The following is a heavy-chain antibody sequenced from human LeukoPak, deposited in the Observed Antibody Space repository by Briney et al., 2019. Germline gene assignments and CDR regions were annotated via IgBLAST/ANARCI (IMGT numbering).Heavy chain of an antibody. CDR1: GGTFSSYA. Sequence: SVKVSCKASGGTFSSYAISWVRQAPGQGLEWMGRIIPILGIANYAQKFQGRVTITADKSTSTAYMELSSLRSEDTAVYYCARVEDGYNLYSSGWGQGTLVTVSS. J-gene: IGHJ4*02. CDR3: ARVEDGYNLYSSG. V-gene: IGHV1-69*04. CDR2: IIPILGIA. D-gene: IGHD5-24*01.